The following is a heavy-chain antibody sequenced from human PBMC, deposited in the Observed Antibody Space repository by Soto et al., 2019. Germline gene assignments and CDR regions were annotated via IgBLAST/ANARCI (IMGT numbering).Heavy chain of an antibody. D-gene: IGHD6-19*01. CDR1: GYTFTSYD. J-gene: IGHJ6*02. V-gene: IGHV1-8*01. Sequence: GASGKVSCKASGYTFTSYDINWVRQATGQGQEWMGWMNPNSGNTGYAQKLQAKVTITRDTSISTAYMELSSLRSEDTAVYYCASRGREGSVGLYYYYGMDVWGQGTTVTVSS. CDR3: ASRGREGSVGLYYYYGMDV. CDR2: MNPNSGNT.